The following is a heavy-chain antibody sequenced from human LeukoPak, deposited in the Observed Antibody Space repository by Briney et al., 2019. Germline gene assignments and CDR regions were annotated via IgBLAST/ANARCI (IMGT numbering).Heavy chain of an antibody. Sequence: AGGSLRLSCAASGFTFSSYAMHWVRQAPGKGLEWVSTIIGSGGNTFYADSVKGRFTISRDNSKNTLSLQLTSLRAEDTGIYFCARDGGHPLTSYYRAYWGQGTLVTVSS. CDR1: GFTFSSYA. CDR3: ARDGGHPLTSYYRAY. D-gene: IGHD4-11*01. J-gene: IGHJ4*02. CDR2: IIGSGGNT. V-gene: IGHV3-23*01.